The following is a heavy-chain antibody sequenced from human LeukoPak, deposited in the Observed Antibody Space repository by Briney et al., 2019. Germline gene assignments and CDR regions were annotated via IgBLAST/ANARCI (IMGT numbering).Heavy chain of an antibody. Sequence: GGSLRLSCAASGFTFSSYHINWVRQAPGKGPEWVSSISSNSEYIYYADSVKGRFTISRDNAKNSVYLQMNSLRAEDTAVYYCARGLCGGDCHDYWGQGTLVTVSS. J-gene: IGHJ4*02. D-gene: IGHD2-21*01. CDR2: ISSNSEYI. V-gene: IGHV3-21*06. CDR3: ARGLCGGDCHDY. CDR1: GFTFSSYH.